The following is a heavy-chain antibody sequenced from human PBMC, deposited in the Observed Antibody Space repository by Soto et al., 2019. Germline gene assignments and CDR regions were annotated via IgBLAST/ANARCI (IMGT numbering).Heavy chain of an antibody. CDR2: ISAYNGNT. V-gene: IGHV1-18*01. J-gene: IGHJ6*02. CDR1: GYTFTSFG. Sequence: ASVKVSCKASGYTFTSFGISWVRQAPGQGLEWMGWISAYNGNTNYAQKLQGRVTMTTDTSTSTAYMELRSLRSDDTAVYYCARDGSSAPFYYYYGMDVWGQGTTVTVSS. D-gene: IGHD6-6*01. CDR3: ARDGSSAPFYYYYGMDV.